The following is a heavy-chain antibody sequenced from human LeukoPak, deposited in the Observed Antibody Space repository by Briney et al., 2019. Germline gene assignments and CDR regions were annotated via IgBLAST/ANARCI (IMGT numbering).Heavy chain of an antibody. CDR2: INPNSSGT. CDR1: GYTFTGYY. Sequence: ASVKVSCKASGYTFTGYYMHWVRQAPGQGLEWMGWINPNSSGTNYAQKFQGRVTMTRDTSISTAYMELSRLRSDDTAVYYCARDPPQYYYDSSGYYYYYYMDVWGKGTTVTVSS. V-gene: IGHV1-2*02. D-gene: IGHD3-22*01. J-gene: IGHJ6*03. CDR3: ARDPPQYYYDSSGYYYYYYMDV.